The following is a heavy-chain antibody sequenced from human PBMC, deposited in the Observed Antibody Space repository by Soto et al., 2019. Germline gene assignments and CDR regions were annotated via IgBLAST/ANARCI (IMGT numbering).Heavy chain of an antibody. CDR2: IRGSGATT. CDR1: GFIFNNYA. CDR3: AKNRGSVAGAGFDY. Sequence: LRLSCTASGFIFNNYAMTWVRQAPGKGLEWVSTIRGSGATTHYADSVKGRFSISRDNSKNTVYLQMNSLRAGDTALYYCAKNRGSVAGAGFDYSSQGTLGTV. V-gene: IGHV3-23*01. J-gene: IGHJ4*02. D-gene: IGHD6-19*01.